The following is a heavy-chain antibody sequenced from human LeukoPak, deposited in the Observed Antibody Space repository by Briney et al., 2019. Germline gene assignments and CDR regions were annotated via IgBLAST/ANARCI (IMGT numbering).Heavy chain of an antibody. CDR1: GFTFSSYA. CDR2: ISGSGGST. D-gene: IGHD6-19*01. Sequence: GGSLRLSCAASGFTFSSYAMSGVRQAPGKGREWVSAISGSGGSTYYADSVKGRFTISRDNSKNTLYLQMNSLRAEDTAVYYCAKGAVAGNQKPGGYWGQGTLVTVSS. V-gene: IGHV3-23*01. CDR3: AKGAVAGNQKPGGY. J-gene: IGHJ4*02.